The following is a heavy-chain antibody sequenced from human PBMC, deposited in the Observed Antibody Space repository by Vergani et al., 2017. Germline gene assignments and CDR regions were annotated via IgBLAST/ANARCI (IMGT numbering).Heavy chain of an antibody. Sequence: QVQLVESGGGVVQPGRSLRFSCAASGFTFNQYGLHWVRQAPGKGLDWVAVTWYDGNNKQYAASVKGRFTISRDNSKSTMYLQMNSLRDEDTCVYYWARDLRLLYNRFDPWGQGTLVTVSS. V-gene: IGHV3-33*01. CDR3: ARDLRLLYNRFDP. CDR2: TWYDGNNK. J-gene: IGHJ5*02. CDR1: GFTFNQYG. D-gene: IGHD1-14*01.